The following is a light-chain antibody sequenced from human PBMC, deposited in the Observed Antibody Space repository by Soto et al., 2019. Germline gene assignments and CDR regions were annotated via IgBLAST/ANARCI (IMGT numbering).Light chain of an antibody. V-gene: IGLV1-40*01. CDR1: SSNIGAGYD. J-gene: IGLJ1*01. Sequence: QSVLTQPPSVSGAPGQRVTISCTGSSSNIGAGYDVPWYQQLPGTAPKVLIYGNSNRPSGVPDRFSGSKSGTSASRAITGLQAEDEADYYCQSYDSSLSGYVFGTGTKVTVL. CDR2: GNS. CDR3: QSYDSSLSGYV.